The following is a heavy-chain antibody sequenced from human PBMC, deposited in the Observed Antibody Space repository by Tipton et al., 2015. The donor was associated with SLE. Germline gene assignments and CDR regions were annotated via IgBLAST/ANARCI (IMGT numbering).Heavy chain of an antibody. V-gene: IGHV4-61*03. CDR2: IHYTGST. CDR3: ARGGNWNSDPDSFDI. D-gene: IGHD1-7*01. CDR1: GASISSSSYY. Sequence: TLSLTCTVSGASISSSSYYWSWIRQPPGKGLEWLGHIHYTGSTIYNPALKSRVTISLDTSRNHFSLKLNSVTAADTAVFYCARGGNWNSDPDSFDIWGQGTMVTVSS. J-gene: IGHJ3*02.